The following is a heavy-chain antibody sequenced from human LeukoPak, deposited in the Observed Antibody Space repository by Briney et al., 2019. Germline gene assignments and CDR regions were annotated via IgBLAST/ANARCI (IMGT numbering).Heavy chain of an antibody. D-gene: IGHD3-3*01. CDR1: GGSISSGDYY. CDR2: IYYSGST. Sequence: SETLSLTCTVSGGSISSGDYYWSWIRQPPGKGLEWIGYIYYSGSTYYNPSLKSRVTISVDTSKNQFSLKLSSVTAADTAVYYCARDGSSGGFLEWNYYYYGMDVWGQGTRSPSP. CDR3: ARDGSSGGFLEWNYYYYGMDV. V-gene: IGHV4-30-4*01. J-gene: IGHJ6*02.